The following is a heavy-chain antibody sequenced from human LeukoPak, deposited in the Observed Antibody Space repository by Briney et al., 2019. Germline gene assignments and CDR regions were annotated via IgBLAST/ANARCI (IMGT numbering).Heavy chain of an antibody. CDR3: ARIHDFWSGSQNWFDP. CDR2: MNPNSGNT. J-gene: IGHJ5*02. CDR1: GYTFTSYD. D-gene: IGHD3-3*01. Sequence: GASVKVSCKASGYTFTSYDINWVRQAPGQGLEWMGWMNPNSGNTGYAQKFQGRVTMTRNTSISTAYMELSSLRSEDTAVYYCARIHDFWSGSQNWFDPWGQGTLVTVSS. V-gene: IGHV1-8*01.